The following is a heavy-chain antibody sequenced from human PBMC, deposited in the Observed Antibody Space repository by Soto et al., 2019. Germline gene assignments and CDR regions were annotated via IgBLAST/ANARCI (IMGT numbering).Heavy chain of an antibody. D-gene: IGHD6-19*01. V-gene: IGHV4-59*01. J-gene: IGHJ5*02. Sequence: QVQLQESGPGLVKPSETLSLTCTVSGGSISSFYWTWIRQPPGKGLEWIALMSYTGRPNYNPSLKSRVTISVDTSKHHLSLMLSSVTAADTAVYYCARGLMGSGWYPHWFDPWGQGTLVTVSS. CDR1: GGSISSFY. CDR3: ARGLMGSGWYPHWFDP. CDR2: MSYTGRP.